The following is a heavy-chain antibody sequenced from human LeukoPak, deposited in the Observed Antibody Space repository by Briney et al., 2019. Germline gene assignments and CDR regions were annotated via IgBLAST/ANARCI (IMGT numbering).Heavy chain of an antibody. V-gene: IGHV4-59*01. Sequence: SETLSLTCTVSGGSISSYYWSWIRQPPGKGLESIGYIYDDGSTNYNPSLKSRVTILVDTSKNQFSVRLSSVTAADTAVYYCARFGGSSSTTCYRGAQYYYYYMDVWGKGTTVTVAS. CDR3: ARFGGSSSTTCYRGAQYYYYYMDV. CDR1: GGSISSYY. CDR2: IYDDGST. D-gene: IGHD2-2*01. J-gene: IGHJ6*03.